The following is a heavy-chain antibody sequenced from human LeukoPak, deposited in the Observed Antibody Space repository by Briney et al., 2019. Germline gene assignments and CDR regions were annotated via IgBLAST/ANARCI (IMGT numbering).Heavy chain of an antibody. CDR2: ISWNSGSI. CDR1: GFTFDDYA. CDR3: AKETNYYDSSGPLDY. Sequence: PGGSLRLSCAASGFTFDDYAMHWVRQAPGKGLEWVSGISWNSGSIGYADSVKGRFTISRDNAKNSLYLQMNSLRAEDTALYYCAKETNYYDSSGPLDYWGQGTLVTVSS. V-gene: IGHV3-9*01. D-gene: IGHD3-22*01. J-gene: IGHJ4*02.